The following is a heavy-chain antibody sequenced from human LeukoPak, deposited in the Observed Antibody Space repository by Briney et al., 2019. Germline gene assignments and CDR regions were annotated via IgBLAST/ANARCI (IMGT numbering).Heavy chain of an antibody. CDR2: IFYSGST. J-gene: IGHJ4*02. D-gene: IGHD2/OR15-2a*01. Sequence: SETLSLTCTVSGGSISTSNYYWGWIRQPPGKDLEWIGNIFYSGSTNHNPSLKSRVTMSADTSKNQFSLKLSSVTAADTAVYYCARGLFFGPYFDYWGQGTLVTVSS. V-gene: IGHV4-39*07. CDR3: ARGLFFGPYFDY. CDR1: GGSISTSNYY.